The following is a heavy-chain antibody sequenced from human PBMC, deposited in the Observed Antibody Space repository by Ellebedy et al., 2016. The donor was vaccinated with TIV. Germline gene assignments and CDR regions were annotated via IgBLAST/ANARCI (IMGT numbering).Heavy chain of an antibody. D-gene: IGHD3-10*01. Sequence: PGGSLRLSCAASGFTFSTYWMSWVRQAPGKGLEWVANIKQDGSEEYYVDSVKGRFTISRDNAKNSLYLQMNSLRAEDTAIYYCAKELTYGSGRPLDHWGQGTLVTVSS. CDR3: AKELTYGSGRPLDH. CDR1: GFTFSTYW. V-gene: IGHV3-7*03. CDR2: IKQDGSEE. J-gene: IGHJ4*02.